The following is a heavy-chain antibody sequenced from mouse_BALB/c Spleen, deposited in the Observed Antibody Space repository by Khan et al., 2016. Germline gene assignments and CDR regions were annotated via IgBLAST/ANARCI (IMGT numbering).Heavy chain of an antibody. Sequence: EVELVESGGGLVQPGGSLKLSCAASGFTFSTYAMSWVRQTPDKRLELVATINSNGGSTSYPDNVKGRFTISRDNVKNTLYLQMSSLKSEDTAMYYCARVRQAVDYWGQGTSVTVSA. D-gene: IGHD2-14*01. CDR3: ARVRQAVDY. CDR2: INSNGGST. V-gene: IGHV5-6-3*01. J-gene: IGHJ4*01. CDR1: GFTFSTYA.